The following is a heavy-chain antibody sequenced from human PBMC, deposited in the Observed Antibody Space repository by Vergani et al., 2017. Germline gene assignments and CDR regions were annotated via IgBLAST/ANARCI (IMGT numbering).Heavy chain of an antibody. Sequence: DVDLVESGGGFVQPGGSRRLSCAASGFSFRTFSMFWVRQPPGKGLAWVSKISPDGRTTEYADSVRGRFTISRDNANSMLYLQMNSLRDDDTAVYYCAKEGGTVREGYSPGYWGQGTPVTVSS. CDR2: ISPDGRTT. D-gene: IGHD5-24*01. CDR3: AKEGGTVREGYSPGY. V-gene: IGHV3-74*03. CDR1: GFSFRTFS. J-gene: IGHJ4*02.